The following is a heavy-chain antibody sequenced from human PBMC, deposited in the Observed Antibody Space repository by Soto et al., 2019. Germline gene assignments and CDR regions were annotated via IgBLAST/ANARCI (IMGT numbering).Heavy chain of an antibody. CDR2: INSYNGNP. J-gene: IGHJ5*02. CDR3: AIEPVASIWVAP. D-gene: IGHD6-19*01. Sequence: QVQLVQSGAEVKKPGASVKVYCKASGYTFTSYGISWVRQAPGQGLEWMGWINSYNGNPNYAQKLQGRVTMTTDTSTSTAYMELRSLTSDDTAVYYCAIEPVASIWVAPWGQGTLVTVSS. CDR1: GYTFTSYG. V-gene: IGHV1-18*01.